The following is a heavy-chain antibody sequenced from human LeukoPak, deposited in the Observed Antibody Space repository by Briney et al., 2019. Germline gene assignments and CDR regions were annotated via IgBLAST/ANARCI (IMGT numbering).Heavy chain of an antibody. D-gene: IGHD3-10*01. Sequence: SETLSLTCTVSGGSIRGYYCNWLRQPPGEGLEWIGFTYSSGSTAYNPSLKSRVTISLDTSKNQFSLRLNSVTAADTAVYYCAKTYYSSSGSWDWGQGTLVTVSS. CDR3: AKTYYSSSGSWD. CDR1: GGSIRGYY. V-gene: IGHV4-59*01. J-gene: IGHJ1*01. CDR2: TYSSGST.